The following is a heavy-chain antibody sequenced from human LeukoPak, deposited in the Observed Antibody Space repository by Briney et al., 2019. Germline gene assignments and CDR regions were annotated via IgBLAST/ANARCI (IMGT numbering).Heavy chain of an antibody. D-gene: IGHD3-22*01. CDR3: ARAIDSRGYQFKGFDY. CDR2: IYTSGST. CDR1: GGSISSGSYY. V-gene: IGHV4-61*02. Sequence: SQTLSLTCTVSGGSISSGSYYWSWIRQPAGKGLEWIGRIYTSGSTNYNPSLKSRVTISIDTSKNQFSLRLSSVTAADTAMYFCARAIDSRGYQFKGFDYWGQGTLVTVSS. J-gene: IGHJ4*02.